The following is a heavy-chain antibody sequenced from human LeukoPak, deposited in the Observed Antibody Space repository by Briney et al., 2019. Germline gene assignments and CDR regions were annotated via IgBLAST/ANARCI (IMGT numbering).Heavy chain of an antibody. CDR2: IYTSGST. V-gene: IGHV4-61*02. CDR1: GGSISSGSYY. D-gene: IGHD3-3*01. CDR3: ARDPSTFGDFWSGYYDDY. Sequence: SETLSLTCTVSGGSISSGSYYWSWIRQPAGKGLEWIGRIYTSGSTNYNPSLKSRVTISVDTSKNQFSLKLSSVTAADTAVYYCARDPSTFGDFWSGYYDDYWGQRTLVTVSS. J-gene: IGHJ4*02.